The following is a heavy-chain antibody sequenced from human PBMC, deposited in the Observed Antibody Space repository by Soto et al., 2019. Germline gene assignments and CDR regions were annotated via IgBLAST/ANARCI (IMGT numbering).Heavy chain of an antibody. D-gene: IGHD3-3*01. V-gene: IGHV1-18*01. Sequence: SGKVSCKASGYTFTSCSIIWLGQAPGQGLEWMGWISAYNGNTNYAQKLQGRVTMTTDTSTSTAYMELRSLRSDDTAVYYCARDRGVLRFLEWLHNEDYGMDVWGQGTTVTVSS. CDR2: ISAYNGNT. J-gene: IGHJ6*02. CDR1: GYTFTSCS. CDR3: ARDRGVLRFLEWLHNEDYGMDV.